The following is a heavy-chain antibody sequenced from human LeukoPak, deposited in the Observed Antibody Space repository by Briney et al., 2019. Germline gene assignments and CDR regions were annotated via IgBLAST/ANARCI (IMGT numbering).Heavy chain of an antibody. D-gene: IGHD1-14*01. V-gene: IGHV4-59*01. Sequence: SETLSLTCTVSGGSISSYYWSWIRQPPGKGLEWIGYIYYSGSTNYNPSLKSRVTISVDTSKNQFSLKLSSVTAADTAVYYCARALVRYKGLWAFDYWGQGTLVTVSS. CDR2: IYYSGST. CDR1: GGSISSYY. J-gene: IGHJ4*02. CDR3: ARALVRYKGLWAFDY.